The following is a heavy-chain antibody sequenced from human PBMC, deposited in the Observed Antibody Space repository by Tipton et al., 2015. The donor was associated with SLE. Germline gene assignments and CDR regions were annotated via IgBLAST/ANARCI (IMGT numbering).Heavy chain of an antibody. D-gene: IGHD6-13*01. CDR2: IYYSGST. J-gene: IGHJ6*02. CDR3: ARVAAAVGYYYYGMDV. CDR1: GGSISSHY. V-gene: IGHV4-59*11. Sequence: LRLSCTVSGGSISSHYWSWIRQPPGKGLEWIGYIYYSGSTNYNPSLKSRVTISVDTSKNQFSLKLSSVTAADTAVYYCARVAAAVGYYYYGMDVWGQGTTVTVSS.